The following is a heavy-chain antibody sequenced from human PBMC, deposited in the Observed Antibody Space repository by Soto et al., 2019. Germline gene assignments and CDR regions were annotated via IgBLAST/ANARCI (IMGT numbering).Heavy chain of an antibody. Sequence: QVQLVQSGAEVKKPGSSVKVSCKASGGTFSSYAISWVRQAPGQGLEWMGGIIPIFGTANYAQKFQGRVTITADESTSTAYMELSSLRSEDTAVYYCARERPDSGCYYRWFDPWGQGTLVTVSS. V-gene: IGHV1-69*12. J-gene: IGHJ5*02. CDR2: IIPIFGTA. CDR3: ARERPDSGCYYRWFDP. D-gene: IGHD1-26*01. CDR1: GGTFSSYA.